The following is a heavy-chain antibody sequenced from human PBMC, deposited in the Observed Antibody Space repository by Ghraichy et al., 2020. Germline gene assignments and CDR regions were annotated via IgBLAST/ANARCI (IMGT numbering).Heavy chain of an antibody. Sequence: GGSLRLSCATSGFNFNTYTFIWVRQAPGKGLEWISCISSGGQTIFYADSVEGRSTISRDNAKSSVFLQLSNLRVEDSAIYYCARADLVTTSTFDYWGQGTRVTVSS. CDR3: ARADLVTTSTFDY. CDR1: GFNFNTYT. J-gene: IGHJ4*02. V-gene: IGHV3-48*01. CDR2: ISSGGQTI. D-gene: IGHD4-17*01.